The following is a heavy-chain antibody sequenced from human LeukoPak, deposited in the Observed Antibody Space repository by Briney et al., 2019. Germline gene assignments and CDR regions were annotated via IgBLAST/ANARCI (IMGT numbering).Heavy chain of an antibody. Sequence: TGGSLRLSCATSGLTFSDYYLDWVRQPPGRGLEWVSGIDWDSGNIVYADAVKGRFTISRDNAKNSLYLEMNNLRTEDTALYYCAKDDEYDNSGAFDYWGRGTLVTVSS. J-gene: IGHJ4*02. D-gene: IGHD1-1*01. CDR1: GLTFSDYY. V-gene: IGHV3-9*01. CDR3: AKDDEYDNSGAFDY. CDR2: IDWDSGNI.